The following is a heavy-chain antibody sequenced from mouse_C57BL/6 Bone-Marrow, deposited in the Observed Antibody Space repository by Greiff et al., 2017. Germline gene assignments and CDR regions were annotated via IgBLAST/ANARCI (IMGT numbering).Heavy chain of an antibody. CDR2: IDPSDSYT. Sequence: QVQLQQPGAELVMPGASVKLSCKASGYTFTSYWMHWVKQRPGQGLEWIGEIDPSDSYTNYNQKFKGKSTLTVDKSSSTAYLQLSSLTSGDSAVYYCARLGERPCYFDYWGQGTTLTGSS. CDR3: ARLGERPCYFDY. V-gene: IGHV1-69*01. J-gene: IGHJ2*01. D-gene: IGHD1-2*01. CDR1: GYTFTSYW.